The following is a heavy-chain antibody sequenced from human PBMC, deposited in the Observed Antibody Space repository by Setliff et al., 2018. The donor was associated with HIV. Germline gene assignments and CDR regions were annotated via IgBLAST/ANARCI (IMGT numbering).Heavy chain of an antibody. D-gene: IGHD3-10*01. Sequence: SETLSLTCTVSGGSISSYYWSWIRQPPGKGLEWIGFIFASGTTKYNPSLQSRVTMSIDTSKNQFSLKLTSVTAADTAVYYCARRIDDSGSFPDKNWFDTWGQGSLVTVSS. CDR3: ARRIDDSGSFPDKNWFDT. CDR1: GGSISSYY. CDR2: IFASGTT. J-gene: IGHJ5*02. V-gene: IGHV4-4*09.